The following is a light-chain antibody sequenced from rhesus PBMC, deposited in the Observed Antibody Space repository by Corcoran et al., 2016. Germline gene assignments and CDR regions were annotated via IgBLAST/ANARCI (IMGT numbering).Light chain of an antibody. V-gene: IGKV3-42*03. CDR3: QQYSNGPRT. J-gene: IGKJ1*01. CDR1: QSVSSS. CDR2: GAS. Sequence: EIVLTQSPATLSLSPGERATLSCRASQSVSSSLAWSQQKPGQVPRLLIYGASSRATGIPDRFSGSGSGTDFALTISSLEPEDFAGDYCQQYSNGPRTFGQGTKVEIK.